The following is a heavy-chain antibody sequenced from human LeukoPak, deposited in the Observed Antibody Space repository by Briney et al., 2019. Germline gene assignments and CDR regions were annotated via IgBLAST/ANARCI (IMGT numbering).Heavy chain of an antibody. V-gene: IGHV1-69*04. J-gene: IGHJ5*02. Sequence: SVKVSCKASGGTFSSYAISWVRQAPGQGLEWMGRIIPILGTANYAQKFQGRVTITADKSTSTAYMELSSLRSEDTAVYYCARDVEYSSANWFDPWGQGTLVTVSS. CDR3: ARDVEYSSANWFDP. CDR1: GGTFSSYA. D-gene: IGHD6-6*01. CDR2: IIPILGTA.